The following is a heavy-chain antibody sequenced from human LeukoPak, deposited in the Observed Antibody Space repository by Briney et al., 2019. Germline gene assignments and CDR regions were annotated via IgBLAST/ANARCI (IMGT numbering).Heavy chain of an antibody. D-gene: IGHD2-15*01. V-gene: IGHV5-51*01. CDR1: GYSFTSYW. J-gene: IGHJ5*02. CDR2: IYPGDSDT. CDR3: ARQEGYCSGGSCYWGGGWFDP. Sequence: GESLKISCKGSGYSFTSYWIGWVRQMPGEGLEWMGIIYPGDSDTRYSPSFQGQVIISADKSIRTAYLQWSSLKASDTAIYYCARQEGYCSGGSCYWGGGWFDPWGQGTLVTVSS.